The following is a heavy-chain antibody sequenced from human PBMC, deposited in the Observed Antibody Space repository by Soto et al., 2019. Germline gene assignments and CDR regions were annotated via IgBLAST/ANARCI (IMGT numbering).Heavy chain of an antibody. V-gene: IGHV3-23*01. CDR3: AKVMVVVVQDYFDY. CDR2: ISVGGGSA. Sequence: GGSLRLSCVASGFTFSDYVMTWVRQAPEKGLEWVSTISVGGGSAYYADSVKGRFAISRDNSKNTLYLQMNSLRAEDTAVYYCAKVMVVVVQDYFDYWGQGTLVTVSS. D-gene: IGHD3-22*01. CDR1: GFTFSDYV. J-gene: IGHJ4*02.